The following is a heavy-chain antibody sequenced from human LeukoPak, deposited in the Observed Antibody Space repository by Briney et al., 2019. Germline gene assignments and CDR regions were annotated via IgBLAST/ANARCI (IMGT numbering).Heavy chain of an antibody. Sequence: PGGSLRLSCVASGFIFNKYSMSWVRQAPGKGLEWVADIKQDGSEKSYVDSVKGRFTISRDNAKNSVYLQMNSLRAEDTAMYYCARDDLVLVTAKDAFDIWGQGTKVTVSS. V-gene: IGHV3-7*01. CDR1: GFIFNKYS. CDR2: IKQDGSEK. D-gene: IGHD2-21*02. J-gene: IGHJ3*02. CDR3: ARDDLVLVTAKDAFDI.